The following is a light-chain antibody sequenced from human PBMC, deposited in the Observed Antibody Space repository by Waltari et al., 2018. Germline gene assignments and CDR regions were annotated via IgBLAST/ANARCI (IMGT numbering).Light chain of an antibody. CDR1: QSVSST. V-gene: IGKV3-20*01. CDR3: QKYGTLPAT. Sequence: SCSASQSVSSTLAWYQQKPGQAPRLRIYDTSSRAACIPDRFSGSGFGTDFSLTISRLEPEDFAVYYCQKYGTLPATFGQGTKVEIK. CDR2: DTS. J-gene: IGKJ1*01.